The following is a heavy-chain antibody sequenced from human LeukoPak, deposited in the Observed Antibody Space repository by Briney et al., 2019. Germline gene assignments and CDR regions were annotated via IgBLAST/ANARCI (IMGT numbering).Heavy chain of an antibody. CDR1: GFTFSSHA. Sequence: PGGSLRLSCAASGFTFSSHAMSWVRQAPGKGLEWVSSLIGSGGTTYHADSVKGRFSISRDNSKNTPYLQLNSLRAEDTAVYYCAKGGSTSRVTTSRVVFGYYYYLDVWGKGTPVTVSS. D-gene: IGHD4-17*01. CDR2: LIGSGGTT. V-gene: IGHV3-23*01. CDR3: AKGGSTSRVTTSRVVFGYYYYLDV. J-gene: IGHJ6*03.